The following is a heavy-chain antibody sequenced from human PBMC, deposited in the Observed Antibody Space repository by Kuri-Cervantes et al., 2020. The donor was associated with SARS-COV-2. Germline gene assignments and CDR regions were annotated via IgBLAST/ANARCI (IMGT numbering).Heavy chain of an antibody. V-gene: IGHV2-70*11. D-gene: IGHD4-11*01. J-gene: IGHJ4*02. CDR3: ARIQATTVIADY. CDR2: IDWDDDK. CDR1: GFSLSTSGVG. Sequence: SGPTLVKPTQTLTLTCTFPGFSLSTSGVGVGWIRQPPGKALEWLARIDWDDDKYYSRSLETRLTISKDTSKNQVVLTMTNMDPVDTATYYCARIQATTVIADYWGQGTLVTVSS.